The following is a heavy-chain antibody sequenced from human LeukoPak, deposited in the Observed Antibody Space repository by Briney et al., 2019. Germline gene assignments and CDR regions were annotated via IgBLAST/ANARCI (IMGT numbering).Heavy chain of an antibody. D-gene: IGHD2-2*01. CDR3: ARVLLSVPA. Sequence: ASVKVSCKASGYTFTGYYMHWVRQAPGQGLEWMGWINPNSGGTNYAQKFQGRVTITADESTSTAYMELSSLRSEDTAVYYCARVLLSVPAWGQGTLVTVSS. V-gene: IGHV1-2*02. CDR1: GYTFTGYY. CDR2: INPNSGGT. J-gene: IGHJ4*02.